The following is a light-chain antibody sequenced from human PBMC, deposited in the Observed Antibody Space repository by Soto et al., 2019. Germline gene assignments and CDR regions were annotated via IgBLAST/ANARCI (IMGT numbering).Light chain of an antibody. Sequence: QSVLTQPPSVSGAPGQRVTISCTGSSSNIGAGYDVHWYQRLPGTAPKLLIYGNSNRPSGVPDRFSGSKSGTSASLAITGVQAEDEADYYCQSYDSSLSGWVFGGGTKLTVL. J-gene: IGLJ3*02. CDR2: GNS. CDR1: SSNIGAGYD. CDR3: QSYDSSLSGWV. V-gene: IGLV1-40*01.